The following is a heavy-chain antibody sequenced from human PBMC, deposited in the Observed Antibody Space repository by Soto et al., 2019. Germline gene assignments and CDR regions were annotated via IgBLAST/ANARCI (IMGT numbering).Heavy chain of an antibody. D-gene: IGHD5-18*01. Sequence: SETLSLTCAVYGGSFSGYYWSWIRQPPGKGLEWIGYIYYSGSTNYNPSLKSRVTISVDTSKNKFSLKLNSVTAADTAVYYCSRGHIGVQLWPRFDYWGQGALVTVSS. J-gene: IGHJ4*02. CDR1: GGSFSGYY. CDR3: SRGHIGVQLWPRFDY. CDR2: IYYSGST. V-gene: IGHV4-34*11.